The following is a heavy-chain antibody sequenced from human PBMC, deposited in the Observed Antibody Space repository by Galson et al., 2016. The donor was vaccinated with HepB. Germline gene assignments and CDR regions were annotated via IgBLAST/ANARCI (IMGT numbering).Heavy chain of an antibody. CDR2: ITYDGVNK. CDR3: AKDHKVLRYVHCLFHFDF. D-gene: IGHD3-9*01. CDR1: GFTFSNYG. J-gene: IGHJ4*02. V-gene: IGHV3-30*18. Sequence: SLRLSCAASGFTFSNYGMHWVRQAPGKGLEWVAVITYDGVNKNYADSVKGRFTISRDNSKNTLYLQMNSLRAEDTAVYYCAKDHKVLRYVHCLFHFDFWGQGTLVTVSS.